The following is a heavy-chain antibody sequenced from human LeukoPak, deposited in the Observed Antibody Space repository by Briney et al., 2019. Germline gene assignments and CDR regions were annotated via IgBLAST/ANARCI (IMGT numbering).Heavy chain of an antibody. J-gene: IGHJ4*02. D-gene: IGHD3-22*01. CDR1: GYTFTSYG. Sequence: ASVKVSCKASGYTFTSYGISWVRQAPGQGLEWMGWISAYNGNTNYAQKLQGRVTMTTDTSTSTAYMELRSLRSDDTAVYYCARVWPYDSSGYPDYWGQGTLVTVSS. V-gene: IGHV1-18*01. CDR3: ARVWPYDSSGYPDY. CDR2: ISAYNGNT.